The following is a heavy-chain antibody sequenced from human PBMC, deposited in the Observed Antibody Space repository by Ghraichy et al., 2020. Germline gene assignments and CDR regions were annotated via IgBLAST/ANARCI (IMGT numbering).Heavy chain of an antibody. D-gene: IGHD5-18*01. J-gene: IGHJ4*02. Sequence: GSLRLSCAASGFTFSSYGMHWVRQAPGKGLEWVAVISYDGSNKYYADSVKGRFTISRDNSKNTLYLQMNSLRAEDTAVYYCAKDEEWQGYSYGLVDYWGQGTLVTVSS. V-gene: IGHV3-30*18. CDR1: GFTFSSYG. CDR2: ISYDGSNK. CDR3: AKDEEWQGYSYGLVDY.